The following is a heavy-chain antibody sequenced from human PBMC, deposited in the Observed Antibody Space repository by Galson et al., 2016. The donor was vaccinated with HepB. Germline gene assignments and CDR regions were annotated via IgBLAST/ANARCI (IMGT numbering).Heavy chain of an antibody. CDR3: ARGDIVGAIFDY. D-gene: IGHD1-26*01. CDR1: GXTFSSYX. J-gene: IGHJ4*02. CDR2: ISSSSSYI. Sequence: LRLSCAASGXTFSSYXMNWVRQAPGKGLEWXXSISSSSSYIYYADSVKGRFTISRDNAKNSLYLQMNSLRAEDTAVYYCARGDIVGAIFDYWGQGTLVTVSS. V-gene: IGHV3-21*01.